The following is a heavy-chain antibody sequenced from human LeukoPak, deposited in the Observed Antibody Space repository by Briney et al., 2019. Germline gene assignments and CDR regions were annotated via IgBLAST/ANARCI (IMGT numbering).Heavy chain of an antibody. V-gene: IGHV3-23*01. Sequence: GASLRLSCAASGFTFSSYAMSWVRQAPGKRLEWVSAISGSGGSTYYADSVKGRFTISRDNSKNTLYLQMNSLRAEDTAVYYCAKDQEYSSSWYGVYYFDYWGQGTLVTVSS. D-gene: IGHD6-13*01. CDR1: GFTFSSYA. CDR2: ISGSGGST. J-gene: IGHJ4*02. CDR3: AKDQEYSSSWYGVYYFDY.